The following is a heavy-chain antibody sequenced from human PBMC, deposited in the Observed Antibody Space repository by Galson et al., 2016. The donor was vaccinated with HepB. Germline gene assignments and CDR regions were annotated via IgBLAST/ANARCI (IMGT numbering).Heavy chain of an antibody. J-gene: IGHJ4*02. CDR1: GFTVSSND. D-gene: IGHD3-16*01. CDR3: GKHGGFDY. V-gene: IGHV3-53*01. CDR2: IYSGGDT. Sequence: SLRLSCAASGFTVSSNDMTWVRQAPGKGLEWASLIYSGGDTYYADSVKGRFTISRDNSKNTLYLYMNSLRAGDTAVNYCGKHGGFDYWGQGALVTVSS.